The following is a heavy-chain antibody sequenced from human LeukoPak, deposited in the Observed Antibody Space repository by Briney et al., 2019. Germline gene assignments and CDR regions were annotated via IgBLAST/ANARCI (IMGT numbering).Heavy chain of an antibody. J-gene: IGHJ4*02. Sequence: GGSLRLSCAASGFTFSSYDMHWVRQAPGKGLEWVAFIRYDGSNKYYADSVKGRFTISRDNSKNTLYLQMNSLTAEDTAVYYCAKDWGLRGAMVEFLDYWGQGTLVTVSS. CDR2: IRYDGSNK. D-gene: IGHD3-10*01. V-gene: IGHV3-30*02. CDR3: AKDWGLRGAMVEFLDY. CDR1: GFTFSSYD.